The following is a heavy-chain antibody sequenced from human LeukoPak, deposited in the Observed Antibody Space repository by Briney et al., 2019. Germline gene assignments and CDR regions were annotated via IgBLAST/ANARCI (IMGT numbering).Heavy chain of an antibody. D-gene: IGHD3-22*01. CDR3: AKASTSSGYYYVRVDN. CDR1: GFTFSSYA. V-gene: IGHV3-23*01. CDR2: ISGSGGST. Sequence: GGSLRLSCAASGFTFSSYAMSWVRQAPGKGLEWVSAISGSGGSTYYADSVKGRFTISRDNSKNTLYLRMNSLRVEDTAVYYCAKASTSSGYYYVRVDNWGQGTLVTVSA. J-gene: IGHJ4*02.